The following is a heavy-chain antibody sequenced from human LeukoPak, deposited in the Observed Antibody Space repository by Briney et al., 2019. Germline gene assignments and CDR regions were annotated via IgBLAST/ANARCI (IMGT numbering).Heavy chain of an antibody. Sequence: GASVNVSLKSSVYAFTGYYMHWVRQAPAQPLEGMGWINHNRDGTDYAQKVQARVTMTRETSISTAYMELSSLRSDDTAVYYCPRGYCGGDCYDAFDIWGQGTMVTVSS. J-gene: IGHJ3*02. CDR3: PRGYCGGDCYDAFDI. CDR2: INHNRDGT. V-gene: IGHV1-2*02. CDR1: VYAFTGYY. D-gene: IGHD2-21*02.